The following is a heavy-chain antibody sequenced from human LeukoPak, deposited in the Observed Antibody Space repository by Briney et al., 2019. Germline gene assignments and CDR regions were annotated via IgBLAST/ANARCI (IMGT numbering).Heavy chain of an antibody. CDR1: GFTFDDYG. J-gene: IGHJ4*02. D-gene: IGHD2-2*01. Sequence: PGGSMRLSCAASGFTFDDYGMSWVRQAPGKGLEWVSGINWNGGSTGYADSVKGRFTISRDNAKNSLYLQMNSLRAEDTALYYCARDVVPAAGLDYWGQGTLVTVSS. CDR2: INWNGGST. V-gene: IGHV3-20*04. CDR3: ARDVVPAAGLDY.